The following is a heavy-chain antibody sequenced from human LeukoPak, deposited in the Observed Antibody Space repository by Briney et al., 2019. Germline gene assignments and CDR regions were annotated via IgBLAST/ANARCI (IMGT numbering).Heavy chain of an antibody. D-gene: IGHD6-19*01. CDR2: IYYSGST. J-gene: IGHJ4*02. CDR3: ARGGGIAVAGEFDY. V-gene: IGHV4-31*03. Sequence: SETLSLTCTVSGGSISSGGYYWSWIRQHPGKGLKWIGYIYYSGSTSYNPSLKSRVTISVDTSKNQFSLKLTSVTAADTAVYYCARGGGIAVAGEFDYWGQGTLVTVSS. CDR1: GGSISSGGYY.